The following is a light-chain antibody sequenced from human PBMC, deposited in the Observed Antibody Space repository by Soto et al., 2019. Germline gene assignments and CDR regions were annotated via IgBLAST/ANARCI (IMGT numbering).Light chain of an antibody. Sequence: EIVLTQSPGTLSLSPGERATLSCRASQSVSSSYLAWYQQRPGQATRLLIYGAYSRATGIPDRLSGSGSGRDCTLTISRLEPEDFAVYYCQQYGSSPGTFGQGTKLQIK. CDR3: QQYGSSPGT. CDR2: GAY. V-gene: IGKV3-20*01. CDR1: QSVSSSY. J-gene: IGKJ2*01.